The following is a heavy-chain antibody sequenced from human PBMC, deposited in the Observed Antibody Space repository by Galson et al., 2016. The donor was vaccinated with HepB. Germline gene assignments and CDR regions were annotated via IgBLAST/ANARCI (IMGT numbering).Heavy chain of an antibody. D-gene: IGHD2-2*01. CDR2: IKSDRSYT. J-gene: IGHJ4*02. CDR1: GYTFSNYY. Sequence: SLKLSCTASGYTFSNYYMHWVRQGPGKGLEWISRIKSDRSYTNYAESVQGRFTISRDSAKNTLYLQMSSLRVEDTAVYYCARDQSGDCSTTKFGGPDFWGQGTLVTVSS. V-gene: IGHV3-74*01. CDR3: ARDQSGDCSTTKFGGPDF.